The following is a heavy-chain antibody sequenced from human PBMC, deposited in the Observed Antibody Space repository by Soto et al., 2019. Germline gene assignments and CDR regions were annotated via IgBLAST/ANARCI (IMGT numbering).Heavy chain of an antibody. CDR2: INGEGSTT. D-gene: IGHD5-12*01. J-gene: IGHJ4*02. CDR3: ARDPRDGYHSPPDY. CDR1: GFTFNIHW. V-gene: IGHV3-74*01. Sequence: EVQLVESGGGLVQPGGSLRLSCVPSGFTFNIHWMHWVRQAPGKGLVWVSRINGEGSTTSYADSVRGRFTISRDNAKNTLYLQMNSRRVDDTAVYYCARDPRDGYHSPPDYWGQGTLVTVSS.